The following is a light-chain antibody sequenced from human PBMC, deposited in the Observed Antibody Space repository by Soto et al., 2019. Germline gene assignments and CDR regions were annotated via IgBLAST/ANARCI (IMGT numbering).Light chain of an antibody. Sequence: QSALTQPASVSGSPGQSITISCTGTSSDVGGYNYVSWYQHHPDKAPELVIYDVTNRPSGVSNRFSGSKAGNTASPTISGLQAEDEADYYCNSYTGSATPYVFGTGTKLTVL. CDR1: SSDVGGYNY. V-gene: IGLV2-14*03. CDR2: DVT. J-gene: IGLJ1*01. CDR3: NSYTGSATPYV.